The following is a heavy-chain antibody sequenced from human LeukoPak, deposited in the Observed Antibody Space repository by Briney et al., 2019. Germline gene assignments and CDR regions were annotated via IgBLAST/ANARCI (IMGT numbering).Heavy chain of an antibody. CDR2: IYSGGST. D-gene: IGHD5-18*01. V-gene: IGHV3-66*01. Sequence: GGSLRLSCAASGFTVSSNYMSWVRQAPGKGLEWVSVIYSGGSTYYAGSVKGRFTISRDNSKNTLYLQMNSLRAEDTAVYYCARGSGYSYGLAPDYWGQGTLVTVSS. CDR1: GFTVSSNY. CDR3: ARGSGYSYGLAPDY. J-gene: IGHJ4*02.